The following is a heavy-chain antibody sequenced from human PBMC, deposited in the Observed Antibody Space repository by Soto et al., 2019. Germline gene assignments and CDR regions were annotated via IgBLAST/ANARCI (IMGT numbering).Heavy chain of an antibody. CDR1: GFTFSTYW. V-gene: IGHV3-7*05. D-gene: IGHD2-2*01. J-gene: IGHJ4*02. CDR2: IKQDGSEK. Sequence: EVQLVESGGGLVQPGGSLRLSCAASGFTFSTYWMSWVRQAPGKGLEWVANIKQDGSEKYYVDSVKGRFTISRDNTKKSLYLQMKSLRAEDTAVYYCASRYLEYCSSASCSAPYDFWGQGTLVTVSS. CDR3: ASRYLEYCSSASCSAPYDF.